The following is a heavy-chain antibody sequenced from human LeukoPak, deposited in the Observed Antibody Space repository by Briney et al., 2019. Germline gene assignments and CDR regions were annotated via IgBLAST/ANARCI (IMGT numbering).Heavy chain of an antibody. V-gene: IGHV1-2*02. CDR3: ARDLATAAEDNWFDP. D-gene: IGHD6-13*01. J-gene: IGHJ5*02. CDR2: INPNNGGT. CDR1: GYTFTGYY. Sequence: ASVKVSCKASGYTFTGYYIHWVRQAPGQGLEWMGWINPNNGGTKSAQKFQGRVTMTSDTSITTAYMELSRLRSDDTAVYYCARDLATAAEDNWFDPWGQGTLVTVSS.